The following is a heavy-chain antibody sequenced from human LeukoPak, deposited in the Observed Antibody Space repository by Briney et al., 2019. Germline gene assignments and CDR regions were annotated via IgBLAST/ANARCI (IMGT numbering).Heavy chain of an antibody. J-gene: IGHJ4*02. V-gene: IGHV1-46*01. Sequence: ASVKVSCKASGYTFSSYYMHWVRQAHGQGLEWMGIINPSGGSTKYAQKLQGRVTMTSDTSTSTVYMELSSLRSEDTAVYYCARDDISGPQVYWGQGTLVTVSS. D-gene: IGHD3-22*01. CDR1: GYTFSSYY. CDR3: ARDDISGPQVY. CDR2: INPSGGST.